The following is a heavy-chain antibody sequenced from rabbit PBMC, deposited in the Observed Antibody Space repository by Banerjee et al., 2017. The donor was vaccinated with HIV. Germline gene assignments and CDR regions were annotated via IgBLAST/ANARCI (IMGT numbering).Heavy chain of an antibody. J-gene: IGHJ4*01. CDR3: ARDVTWGDWDL. CDR1: GFTLSGYW. Sequence: QEQLEESGGDLVQPGGSLTLSCTASGFTLSGYWMPWVRQAPGKGLEWIGCIATGSGNTYYASWAKGRFTISKTSSTTVTLQMTSLTAADTATYFCARDVTWGDWDLWGPGTLVTVS. V-gene: IGHV1S45*01. CDR2: IATGSGNT. D-gene: IGHD4-1*01.